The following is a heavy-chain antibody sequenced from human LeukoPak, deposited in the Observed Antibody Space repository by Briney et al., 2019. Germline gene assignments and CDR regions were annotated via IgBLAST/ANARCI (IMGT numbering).Heavy chain of an antibody. CDR2: IYTSGST. J-gene: IGHJ6*03. D-gene: IGHD6-6*01. CDR1: GGSISSYY. V-gene: IGHV4-4*07. Sequence: SETLSLTCTVSGGSISSYYWSWIRQPAGKGLEWIGRIYTSGSTNYNPSLKSRVTISVDTSKNQFSLKLSSVTAADTAVYYCARDWGVSARPGYMDVWGKGTTVTVSS. CDR3: ARDWGVSARPGYMDV.